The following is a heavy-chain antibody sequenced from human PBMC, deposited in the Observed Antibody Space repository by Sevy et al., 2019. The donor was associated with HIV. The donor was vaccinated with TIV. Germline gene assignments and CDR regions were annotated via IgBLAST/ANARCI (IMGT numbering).Heavy chain of an antibody. CDR2: INHSGST. CDR1: GGSFSGYY. V-gene: IGHV4-34*01. J-gene: IGHJ4*02. Sequence: SETLSLTCAVYGGSFSGYYWSWIRQPPGKGLEWIGEINHSGSTNYNPSLKSRVTISVDTSKNQFSLKLSSVTAADTAVYYCARGGRVAINFDYWGRGTLVTVSS. D-gene: IGHD2-21*01. CDR3: ARGGRVAINFDY.